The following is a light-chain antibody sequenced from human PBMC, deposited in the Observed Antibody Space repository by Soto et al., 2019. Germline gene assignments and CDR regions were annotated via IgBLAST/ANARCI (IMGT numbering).Light chain of an antibody. V-gene: IGKV3-15*01. CDR2: VAS. CDR3: QHFNNWPHT. CDR1: QSVNQK. Sequence: EIVLTQSPATLSVSPGARATLSCRASQSVNQKLGWYQQKPGQAPRLLIYVASYRATGIPARFSGSGSGTAYTLTISTLQAEDFAVYYCQHFNNWPHTFGQGTRLEIK. J-gene: IGKJ2*01.